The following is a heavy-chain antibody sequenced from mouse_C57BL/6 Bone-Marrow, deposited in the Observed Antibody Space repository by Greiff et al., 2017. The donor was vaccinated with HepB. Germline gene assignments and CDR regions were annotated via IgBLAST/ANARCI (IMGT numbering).Heavy chain of an antibody. D-gene: IGHD2-3*01. Sequence: EVQLHQSGAELVRPGASVKLSCTASGFNIKDDYMHWVKQRPEQGLEWIGWIDPENGDTEYASKFQGKATITADTSSNTAYLQLSSLTSEDTAVYYCTIQIYDGYIAYWGQGTLVTVSA. CDR3: TIQIYDGYIAY. J-gene: IGHJ3*01. CDR1: GFNIKDDY. CDR2: IDPENGDT. V-gene: IGHV14-4*01.